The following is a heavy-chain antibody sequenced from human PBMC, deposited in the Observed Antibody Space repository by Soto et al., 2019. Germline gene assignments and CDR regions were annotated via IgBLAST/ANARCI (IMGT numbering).Heavy chain of an antibody. Sequence: VKALGKEFGYSFTGYYMPWVRQAPGQGLEWMGWINHNSGGTKYAQKFQGRVTMTRDTSISKAYMEMRRLRCDDTAVYYCARLVYGVGDYHYNIFD. CDR2: INHNSGGT. D-gene: IGHD5-12*01. J-gene: IGHJ4*01. V-gene: IGHV1-2*02. CDR3: ARLVYGVGDYHYNIFD. CDR1: GYSFTGYY.